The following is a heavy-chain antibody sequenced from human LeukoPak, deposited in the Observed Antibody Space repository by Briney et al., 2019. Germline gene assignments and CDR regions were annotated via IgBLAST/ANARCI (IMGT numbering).Heavy chain of an antibody. CDR2: IYWNDDK. D-gene: IGHD3-10*01. V-gene: IGHV2-5*01. CDR3: AHIRYYGSGSYTTQALFDY. CDR1: GFSLSTSGVG. Sequence: SGPTLVNPTQTLTLTCTFSGFSLSTSGVGVGWIRQPPGKALEWLALIYWNDDKRYSPSLKSRLTITKDTSKNQVVLTMTNMDPVDTATYYCAHIRYYGSGSYTTQALFDYWGQGTLVTVSS. J-gene: IGHJ4*02.